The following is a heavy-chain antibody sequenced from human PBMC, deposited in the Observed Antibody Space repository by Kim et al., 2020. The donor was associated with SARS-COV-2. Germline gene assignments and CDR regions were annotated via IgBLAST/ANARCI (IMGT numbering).Heavy chain of an antibody. V-gene: IGHV4-59*08. CDR2: IHYSGAT. D-gene: IGHD2-8*01. CDR1: GGSINYY. Sequence: SETLSLTCTVSGGSINYYWSWIRQPPGKGLEWIGEIHYSGATRCNPSLRNRVTISVDKSNNQFSLKLSSVTATDTAVYYFARHTVDGATTPAFDVWGQGT. J-gene: IGHJ3*01. CDR3: ARHTVDGATTPAFDV.